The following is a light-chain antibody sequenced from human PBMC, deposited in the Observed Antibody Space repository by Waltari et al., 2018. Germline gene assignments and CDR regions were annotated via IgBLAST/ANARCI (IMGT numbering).Light chain of an antibody. CDR1: QSVSSY. V-gene: IGKV3-11*01. J-gene: IGKJ4*01. CDR2: AAS. Sequence: EIVLTQSPATLSLSPGERATLSCRASQSVSSYLAWFQQKPGQAPRLLIYAASNRATGIPTMFSGSGCGTDFTLTISSLEPEDFAVYYCQQRSNWLTFGGGTKVEIK. CDR3: QQRSNWLT.